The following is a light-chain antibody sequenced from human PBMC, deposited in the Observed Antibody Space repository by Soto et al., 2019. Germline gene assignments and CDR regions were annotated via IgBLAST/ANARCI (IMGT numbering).Light chain of an antibody. J-gene: IGKJ4*01. CDR3: QKYDNSPLT. Sequence: DIQMTQAPSSLSASEGDRVTIACRARQGISSYLAWYQQKPGKGPKLLISAAYTLQSGITPRFSGSGSGTDFTLTIRSLQPEDVATYYCQKYDNSPLTFGGGTKVEIK. CDR1: QGISSY. V-gene: IGKV1-27*01. CDR2: AAY.